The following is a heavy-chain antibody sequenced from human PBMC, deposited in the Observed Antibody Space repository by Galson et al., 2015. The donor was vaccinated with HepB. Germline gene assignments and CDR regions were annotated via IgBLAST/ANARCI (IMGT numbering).Heavy chain of an antibody. J-gene: IGHJ6*02. D-gene: IGHD6-6*01. CDR2: ISYDGSNK. V-gene: IGHV3-30-3*01. CDR1: GFTFSSYA. Sequence: SLRLSCAASGFTFSSYAMHWVRQASGKGLEWVAVISYDGSNKYYADSVKGRFTISRDNSKNTLYLQMNSLRAEDTAVYYCARGVKRHSSSSFFNGMDVWGQGTTVTVSS. CDR3: ARGVKRHSSSSFFNGMDV.